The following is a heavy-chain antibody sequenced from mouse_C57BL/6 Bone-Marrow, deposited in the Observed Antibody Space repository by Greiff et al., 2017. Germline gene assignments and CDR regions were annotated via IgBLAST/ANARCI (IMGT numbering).Heavy chain of an antibody. CDR3: ARSYYGNHGGFAY. Sequence: VQLQQPGAELVRPGTSVKLSCKASGYTFTSYWMHWVKQRPGQGLEWIGVIDPSDSYTNYNQKFKGKATVTVDTSSSTAYMQLSSLTSEDSAVYYCARSYYGNHGGFAYWGQGTLVTVSA. J-gene: IGHJ3*01. D-gene: IGHD2-1*01. CDR1: GYTFTSYW. V-gene: IGHV1-59*01. CDR2: IDPSDSYT.